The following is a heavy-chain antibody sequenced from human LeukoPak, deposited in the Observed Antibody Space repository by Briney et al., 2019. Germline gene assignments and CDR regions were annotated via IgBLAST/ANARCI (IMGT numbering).Heavy chain of an antibody. Sequence: SETESLTCTVSGGSISSSSYYWGWIRQPPGKGLEWIGSIYYSGSTYYNPSLKSRVTISVDTSKNQFSLKLSSVTAADTAVYYCARLETKQLSFDYWGQGTLVTVSS. CDR2: IYYSGST. CDR3: ARLETKQLSFDY. D-gene: IGHD5-24*01. V-gene: IGHV4-39*01. CDR1: GGSISSSSYY. J-gene: IGHJ4*02.